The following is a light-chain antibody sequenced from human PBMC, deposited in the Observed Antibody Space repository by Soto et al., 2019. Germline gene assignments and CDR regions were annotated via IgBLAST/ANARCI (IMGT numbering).Light chain of an antibody. CDR1: QSVRSY. V-gene: IGKV3-11*01. J-gene: IGKJ2*01. Sequence: EIVLIQSPATLSLSPGERATLSCRASQSVRSYLAWFQHKPGQAPRLLIYDASNRATGVPPRFSGSGYGTDFPLTISSLEPEDFPVYYCQQRSSWPDTFGQGTKVEIK. CDR2: DAS. CDR3: QQRSSWPDT.